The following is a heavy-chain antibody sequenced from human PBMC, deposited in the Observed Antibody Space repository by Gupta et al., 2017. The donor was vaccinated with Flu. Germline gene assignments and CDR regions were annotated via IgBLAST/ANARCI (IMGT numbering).Heavy chain of an antibody. CDR1: GFISSNHW. Sequence: EVQVVESGGDLIEPGGSLRLSCAASGFISSNHWINWVRQVPGKGLVWVSRLNPDGRSPTYADSVRDRFIISRDIAKNTVYLQMNSLRADDTGTYFCARATFVDLVPHGMDLWGRGTTVTVSS. CDR3: ARATFVDLVPHGMDL. J-gene: IGHJ6*02. CDR2: LNPDGRSP. V-gene: IGHV3-74*03.